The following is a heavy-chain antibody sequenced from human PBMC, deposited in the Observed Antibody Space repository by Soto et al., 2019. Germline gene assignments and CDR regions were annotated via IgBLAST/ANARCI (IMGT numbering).Heavy chain of an antibody. D-gene: IGHD2-21*02. Sequence: QIQLQESGPGLVRPSQTLSLTCTVSGGSLNSEHYHWCWIRQAPGQGLEWIGYIHYTGSARYNPSHQSRRPISVDTSKNMFSLNLSSVTAADTAVYFCVREDDGGDRHYSGLDVWGQGTMVTVSS. J-gene: IGHJ6*02. CDR1: GGSLNSEHYH. CDR2: IHYTGSA. V-gene: IGHV4-30-4*01. CDR3: VREDDGGDRHYSGLDV.